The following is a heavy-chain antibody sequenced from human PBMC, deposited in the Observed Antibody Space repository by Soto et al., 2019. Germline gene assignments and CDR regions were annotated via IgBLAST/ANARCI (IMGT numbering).Heavy chain of an antibody. CDR3: AEVYYYDSSGYYPTLGAYYFCRMDG. D-gene: IGHD3-22*01. CDR1: GYSISRGYF. CDR2: VDHTEST. J-gene: IGHJ6*02. V-gene: IGHV4-38-2*01. Sequence: SETLSLTCEVSGYSISRGYFWGWIRQPPGKGLEWIGAVDHTESTYYNPSLKSRVTISIDTSRNLFSLKLKSVTAVDTAVYYCAEVYYYDSSGYYPTLGAYYFCRMDGGGQGTTVTVS.